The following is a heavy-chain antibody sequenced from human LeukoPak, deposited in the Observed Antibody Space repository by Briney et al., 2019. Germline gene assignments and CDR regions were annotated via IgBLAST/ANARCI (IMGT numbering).Heavy chain of an antibody. CDR3: ARTSTLDSGSYYFDY. CDR2: IYHSGST. J-gene: IGHJ4*02. V-gene: IGHV4-4*02. D-gene: IGHD1-26*01. Sequence: PSETLSLTCAVSGGSISCSNWWSWVRQPPGKGLEWIGEIYHSGSTNYNPSLKSRVTISVDKSKNQFSLKLSTVTAADTAVYYCARTSTLDSGSYYFDYWGQGTLVTVSS. CDR1: GGSISCSNW.